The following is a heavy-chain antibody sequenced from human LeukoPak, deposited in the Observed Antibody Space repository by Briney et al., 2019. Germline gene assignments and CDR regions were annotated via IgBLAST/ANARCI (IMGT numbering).Heavy chain of an antibody. Sequence: GGSLRLSCAASGFTFSSYAMHWVRQAPGKGLEYVSAISSNGGSTYYANSVKGRFTISRDNSKNTLYLQMGSLRAEDMAVYYCARDPSMRVPRLNYYYYYMDVWGKGTTVTVSS. CDR3: ARDPSMRVPRLNYYYYYMDV. V-gene: IGHV3-64*01. CDR1: GFTFSSYA. CDR2: ISSNGGST. J-gene: IGHJ6*03.